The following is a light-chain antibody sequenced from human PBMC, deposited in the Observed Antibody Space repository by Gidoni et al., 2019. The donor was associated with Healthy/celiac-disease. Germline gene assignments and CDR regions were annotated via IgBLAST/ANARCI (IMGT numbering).Light chain of an antibody. CDR3: QQRSNWPPSIT. CDR2: DAS. V-gene: IGKV3-11*01. J-gene: IGKJ5*01. Sequence: EIVLTQSLATLSLSPGERATLSCRASQSVSSYLAWYQQKPGQAPRLLIYDASNRATSIPARFSGSGSETDFTLTISSLEPEDFAVYYCQQRSNWPPSITFGQGTRLEIK. CDR1: QSVSSY.